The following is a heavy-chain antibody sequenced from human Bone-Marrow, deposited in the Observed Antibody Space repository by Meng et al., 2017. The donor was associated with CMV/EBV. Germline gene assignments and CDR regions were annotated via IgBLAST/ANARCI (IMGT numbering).Heavy chain of an antibody. V-gene: IGHV1-2*02. CDR1: GGTFSSYA. CDR3: ARTPIRTDCSSTSCPYDDYGMDV. D-gene: IGHD2-2*01. Sequence: ASVKVSCKASGGTFSSYAISWVRQAPGQGLEWMGWINPNSGGTNYAQEFQGRVTMTRDTSISTADMEQSRLRSDDTAAYYCARTPIRTDCSSTSCPYDDYGMDVWGQGTTVTVSS. CDR2: INPNSGGT. J-gene: IGHJ6*02.